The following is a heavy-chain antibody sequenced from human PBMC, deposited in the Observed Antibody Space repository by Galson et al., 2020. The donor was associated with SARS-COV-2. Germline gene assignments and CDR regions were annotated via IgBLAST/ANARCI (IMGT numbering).Heavy chain of an antibody. Sequence: GASLKTSCAASGFIFSSSAMHWVRQAPGKGLEWTAVISYDGSNKYYADPVKGRFTISRDNSKNTLYLQMNSLSAEDTAMYYCARDSGVSYWSGRFDPWGQGTRVTVSS. V-gene: IGHV3-30-3*01. CDR3: ARDSGVSYWSGRFDP. CDR2: ISYDGSNK. D-gene: IGHD1-26*01. CDR1: GFIFSSSA. J-gene: IGHJ5*02.